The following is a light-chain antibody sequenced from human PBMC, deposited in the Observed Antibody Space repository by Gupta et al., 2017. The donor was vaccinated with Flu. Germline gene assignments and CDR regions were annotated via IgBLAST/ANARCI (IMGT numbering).Light chain of an antibody. CDR3: RHRRNWAPT. CDR1: QSVSSY. CDR2: DAS. Sequence: EIVLTQSPATLSLSPGERATLSCRASQSVSSYLAWYQQKPGQAPRLLIYDASNSATGVPARFSGSGFGGDFTLSIISLVRQDSAVTYCRHRRNWAPTFGQGTRLEMK. V-gene: IGKV3-11*02. J-gene: IGKJ2*01.